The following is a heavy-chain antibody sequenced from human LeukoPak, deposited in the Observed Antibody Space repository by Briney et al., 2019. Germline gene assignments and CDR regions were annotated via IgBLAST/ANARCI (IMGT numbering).Heavy chain of an antibody. D-gene: IGHD3-22*01. J-gene: IGHJ4*02. V-gene: IGHV4-4*02. CDR2: IHDTGST. CDR3: ARTTDYYDSSGYPFFDY. Sequence: SETLSLTCTVSGGSISRSNWWSWVRQPPGKGLEWIGEIHDTGSTNYNPPLKSRVTMSLDKSKNQFSLKLSSVTAADTAVYYCARTTDYYDSSGYPFFDYWGQGTLVTVSS. CDR1: GGSISRSNW.